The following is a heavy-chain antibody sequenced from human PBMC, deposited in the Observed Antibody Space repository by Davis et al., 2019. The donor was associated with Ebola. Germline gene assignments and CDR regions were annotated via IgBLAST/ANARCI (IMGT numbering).Heavy chain of an antibody. J-gene: IGHJ3*02. V-gene: IGHV5-51*01. CDR1: GYCFTSYS. CDR2: IYPGDSDT. Sequence: PGGSLSLSCNGSGYCFTSYSIGWVRQLPGKGLEWMGVIYPGDSDTRYSPSFQGQSTISAEKSISNAYLQWSSLKASDTTMYYYSRRLGSGWSHGAFDIRGQGTMVTVSS. CDR3: SRRLGSGWSHGAFDI. D-gene: IGHD6-25*01.